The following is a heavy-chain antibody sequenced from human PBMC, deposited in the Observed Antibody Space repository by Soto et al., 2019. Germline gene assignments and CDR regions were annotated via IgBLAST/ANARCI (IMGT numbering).Heavy chain of an antibody. D-gene: IGHD2-15*01. Sequence: PSQTLSLICAISGDSVSSNSAAWNWIRQSPSRGLEWLGRTYYRSKWYNDYAVSVKSRITINPDTSKNQFSLQLNSVTPEDTAVYYCAREVRCVVVVVAAMKGDAFDIWGQGTMVTVSS. CDR1: GDSVSSNSAA. V-gene: IGHV6-1*01. J-gene: IGHJ3*02. CDR3: AREVRCVVVVVAAMKGDAFDI. CDR2: TYYRSKWYN.